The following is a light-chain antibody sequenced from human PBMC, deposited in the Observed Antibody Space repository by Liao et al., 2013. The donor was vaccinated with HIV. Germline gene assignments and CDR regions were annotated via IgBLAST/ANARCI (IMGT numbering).Light chain of an antibody. CDR3: QAWDSSTVV. Sequence: SYDLTQPPSVSVSPGQAATITCSGDKLGDKYVCWYQQKSGQSPILVIYEDTKRPSGIPDRFSGSNSGNTATLTITGSQPMDEADYYCQAWDSSTVVFGGGTKLTVL. CDR1: KLGDKY. CDR2: EDT. V-gene: IGLV3-1*01. J-gene: IGLJ2*01.